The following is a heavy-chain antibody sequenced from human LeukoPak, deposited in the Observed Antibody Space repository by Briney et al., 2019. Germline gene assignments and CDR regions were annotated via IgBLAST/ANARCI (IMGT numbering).Heavy chain of an antibody. D-gene: IGHD3-10*01. CDR1: GGSISSYY. CDR3: ARRRGMDV. V-gene: IGHV4-59*01. J-gene: IGHJ6*03. Sequence: SETLSLTCTDPGGSISSYYWSWVRQPPGKGLEWIGYIHYSGSTNYNPSLKSRVTISVDTSKNQFSLKLSSVTAVDTAVYYCARRRGMDVWGKGTTVTISS. CDR2: IHYSGST.